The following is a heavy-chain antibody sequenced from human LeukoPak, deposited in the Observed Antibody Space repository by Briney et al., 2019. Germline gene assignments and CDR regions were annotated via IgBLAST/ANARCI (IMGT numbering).Heavy chain of an antibody. Sequence: ASVKVSCKASGYTFTGYYMHWVRQAPGQGLKWMGWINPNSGGTNYAQKFQGRVTMTRDTSISTAYMELSRLRSDDTAVYYCARDPTYCSSPSCMPFDPWGQGTLVTVSS. CDR1: GYTFTGYY. V-gene: IGHV1-2*02. D-gene: IGHD2-2*01. J-gene: IGHJ5*02. CDR2: INPNSGGT. CDR3: ARDPTYCSSPSCMPFDP.